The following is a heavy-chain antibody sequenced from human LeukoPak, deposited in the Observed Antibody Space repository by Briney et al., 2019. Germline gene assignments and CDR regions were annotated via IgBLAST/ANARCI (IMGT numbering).Heavy chain of an antibody. D-gene: IGHD5/OR15-5a*01. V-gene: IGHV4-39*01. CDR3: ARHLPRGEDAFDI. Sequence: LCIIFYTVITYSTPSPKTPSPISVDTSKNHFSLKLSSVTAADTAVYYCARHLPRGEDAFDIWGQGTMVTVSS. CDR2: IFYTVIT. J-gene: IGHJ3*02.